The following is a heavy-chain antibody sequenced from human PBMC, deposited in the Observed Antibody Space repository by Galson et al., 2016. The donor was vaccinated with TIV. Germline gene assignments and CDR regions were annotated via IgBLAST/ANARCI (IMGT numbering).Heavy chain of an antibody. CDR1: GASISNDGYY. CDR3: ARWADSGSYYDYFQH. Sequence: QVQLQESGPGLVKPSQTLSLTCTVSGASISNDGYYWTWIRQDSGKGLEWIGNIYNSGSTYYNPSLKSRVDISVDTSKNQFSLRLNSVTAADTAVYYCARWADSGSYYDYFQHWGRGTLVTVSS. CDR2: IYNSGST. J-gene: IGHJ1*01. V-gene: IGHV4-31*03. D-gene: IGHD1-26*01.